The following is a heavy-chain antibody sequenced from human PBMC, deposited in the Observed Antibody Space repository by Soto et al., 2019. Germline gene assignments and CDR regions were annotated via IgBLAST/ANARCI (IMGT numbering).Heavy chain of an antibody. J-gene: IGHJ4*02. V-gene: IGHV4-59*08. Sequence: SETLSLTCTVSGDSISTDYWSWIRQSPGKGLEWIGFIYYGGSTNYNPSLKSRVTISVDTPKNQFSLKLSSVTAADTAVYYYAKNGNGGSWSQGGKGSLVPVSS. CDR1: GDSISTDY. CDR2: IYYGGST. CDR3: AKNGNGGSWSQ. D-gene: IGHD7-27*01.